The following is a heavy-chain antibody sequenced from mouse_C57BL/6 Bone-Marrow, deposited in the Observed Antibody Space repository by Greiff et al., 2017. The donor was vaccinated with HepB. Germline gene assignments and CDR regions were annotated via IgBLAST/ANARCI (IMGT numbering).Heavy chain of an antibody. D-gene: IGHD1-1*01. CDR1: GFTFSDYY. Sequence: EVMLVESEGGLVQPGSSMKLSCTASGFTFSDYYMAWVRQVPEKGLEWVANINYDGSSTYYLDSLKSRCLISRDNAKNILYLQMSSLKSEDTATYYCARDLGITTVASYWYFDVWGTGTTVTVSS. CDR3: ARDLGITTVASYWYFDV. J-gene: IGHJ1*03. CDR2: INYDGSST. V-gene: IGHV5-16*01.